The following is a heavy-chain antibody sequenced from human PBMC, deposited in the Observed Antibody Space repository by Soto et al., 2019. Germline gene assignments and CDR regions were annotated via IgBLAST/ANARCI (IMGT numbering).Heavy chain of an antibody. CDR1: GFAFSTFA. J-gene: IGHJ4*02. V-gene: IGHV3-23*01. CDR2: ISVSGNNA. CDR3: ARDQLRPGILYSLGVLLPEYGL. D-gene: IGHD3-22*01. Sequence: GGSLRLSWAASGFAFSTFAMTWVRQAPGKGLEWVAAISVSGNNAYYADSVKGRFTISRDNSQNSVFLQMSSLRADDTAVYYCARDQLRPGILYSLGVLLPEYGLWGQGTLVTVSS.